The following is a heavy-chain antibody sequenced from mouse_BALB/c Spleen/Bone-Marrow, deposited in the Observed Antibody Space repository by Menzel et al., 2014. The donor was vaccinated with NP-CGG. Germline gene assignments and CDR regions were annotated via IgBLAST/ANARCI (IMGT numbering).Heavy chain of an antibody. CDR2: IDPENGDT. V-gene: IGHV14-4*02. Sequence: EVKLMESGAELVRPGALVKLSCEASGFNIKDYYMHWVKQRPEQGLEWIGWIDPENGDTEYAPKFQGKATMTADTSSNTAYLQLSSLTSEDTAVYYCNEGYGNYGYWGQGTTLTVSS. D-gene: IGHD2-10*02. CDR1: GFNIKDYY. CDR3: NEGYGNYGY. J-gene: IGHJ2*01.